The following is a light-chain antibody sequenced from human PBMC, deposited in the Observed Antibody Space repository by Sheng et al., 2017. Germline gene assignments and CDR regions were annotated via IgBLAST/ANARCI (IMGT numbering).Light chain of an antibody. J-gene: IGLJ3*02. CDR1: SDHSDYG. CDR2: IDGGGSH. V-gene: IGLV4-69*01. Sequence: QVVVTQPPSASASLGASVRLTCTLSSDHSDYGIAWHQVLPQKGPRYLMRIDGGGSHTKGDGVSDRFSGSSSGADRYLIISSLQSEDEADYYCQTWDPDFGLFGGGTKLTVL. CDR3: QTWDPDFGL.